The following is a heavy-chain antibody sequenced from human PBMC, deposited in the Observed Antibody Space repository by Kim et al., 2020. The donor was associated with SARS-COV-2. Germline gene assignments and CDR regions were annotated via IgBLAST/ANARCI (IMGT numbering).Heavy chain of an antibody. Sequence: YYTPSLKSRVTISVDTSKNQFSLKLSSVTAADTAVYYCARDLGEAAAGPIWGQGTLVTVSS. D-gene: IGHD6-13*01. J-gene: IGHJ4*02. CDR3: ARDLGEAAAGPI. V-gene: IGHV4-31*02.